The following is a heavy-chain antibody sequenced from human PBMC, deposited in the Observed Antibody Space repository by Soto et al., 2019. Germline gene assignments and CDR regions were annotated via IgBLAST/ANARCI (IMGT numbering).Heavy chain of an antibody. CDR3: ARYYVWGSYRSNYYYYGMDV. J-gene: IGHJ6*02. CDR2: IYYSGST. CDR1: GGSISSYY. D-gene: IGHD3-16*02. Sequence: PSETLSLTCTVSGGSISSYYWSWIRQPPGKGLEWIGYIYYSGSTNYNPSLKSRVTISVDTSKNQFSLKLSSVTAADTAVYYCARYYVWGSYRSNYYYYGMDVWGQGTTVTVS. V-gene: IGHV4-59*01.